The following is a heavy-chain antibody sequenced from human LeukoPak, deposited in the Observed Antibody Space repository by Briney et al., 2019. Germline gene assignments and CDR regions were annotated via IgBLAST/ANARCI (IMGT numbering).Heavy chain of an antibody. D-gene: IGHD3-10*01. CDR1: GGSISSGGYS. Sequence: SQTLSLTCAVSGGSISSGGYSWSWIRQPPGKGLEWIGYIYRSGSTYYNPSLKSRVTISVDRSKNQFSLKLSSVTAADTAVYYCARAPSYYGSGSYYAFDIWGQGTMVTVSS. V-gene: IGHV4-30-2*01. CDR2: IYRSGST. CDR3: ARAPSYYGSGSYYAFDI. J-gene: IGHJ3*02.